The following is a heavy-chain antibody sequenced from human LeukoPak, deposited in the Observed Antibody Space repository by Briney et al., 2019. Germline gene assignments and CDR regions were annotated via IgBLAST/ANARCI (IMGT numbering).Heavy chain of an antibody. V-gene: IGHV3-48*01. CDR2: VSGSGNTI. D-gene: IGHD3-22*01. CDR1: GFTFSTYP. CDR3: ARGPDYYYDSSGSFDY. Sequence: PGGSLRLSCAASGFTFSTYPMSWVRQAPGKGLEWVSYVSGSGNTIYHADSVKGRFTISRDTAKNSVHLQMNSLRVDDTAVYYCARGPDYYYDSSGSFDYWGQGTLVTVSS. J-gene: IGHJ4*02.